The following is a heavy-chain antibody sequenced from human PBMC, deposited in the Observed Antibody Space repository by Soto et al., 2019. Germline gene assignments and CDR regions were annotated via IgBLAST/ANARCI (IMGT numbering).Heavy chain of an antibody. CDR3: ARSREFDY. J-gene: IGHJ4*02. CDR2: IFPSGTT. V-gene: IGHV4-30-2*01. Sequence: ALSLTCGVSGGSLSGATYSWNWIRQPPGKGLEWIGYIFPSGTTYYNPSLKSRVTISIDVSKNQFSLSLRSLTAADTAVYYCARSREFDYWSQGTLVTVSS. CDR1: GGSLSGATYS.